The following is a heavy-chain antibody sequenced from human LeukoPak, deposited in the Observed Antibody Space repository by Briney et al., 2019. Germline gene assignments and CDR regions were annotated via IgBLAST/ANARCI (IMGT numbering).Heavy chain of an antibody. D-gene: IGHD5-18*01. Sequence: GRSLRLSCAASGFTFSSYAMHWVRQAPGKGLEWVAVISYDGSNKYYADSVKGRFTISRDNSKNTLYLQMNSLRAEDTAVYYCASGYSYGPFDYWGQGTLVTISS. CDR2: ISYDGSNK. CDR1: GFTFSSYA. CDR3: ASGYSYGPFDY. V-gene: IGHV3-30*01. J-gene: IGHJ4*02.